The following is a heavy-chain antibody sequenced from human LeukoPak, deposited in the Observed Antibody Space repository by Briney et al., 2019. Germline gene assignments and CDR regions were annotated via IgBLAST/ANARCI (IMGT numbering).Heavy chain of an antibody. D-gene: IGHD3-16*01. CDR3: ARGGFRACDY. Sequence: SETLSLTCNVSGGSISPYYWSWIRQSPGNGLELIGYIYYSGYTNYNPSLKSRVTISLDTSKNQFSLKLSSVTAADTAMYYCARGGFRACDYWGQGTLVTVSS. V-gene: IGHV4-59*08. CDR1: GGSISPYY. CDR2: IYYSGYT. J-gene: IGHJ4*02.